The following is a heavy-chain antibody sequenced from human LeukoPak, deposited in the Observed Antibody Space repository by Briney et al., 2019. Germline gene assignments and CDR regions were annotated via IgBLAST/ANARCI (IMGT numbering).Heavy chain of an antibody. D-gene: IGHD4-17*01. CDR2: ISYDGSNK. V-gene: IGHV3-30-3*01. CDR3: ARDYGDNVSYFDY. CDR1: GFTFSSYA. J-gene: IGHJ4*02. Sequence: GGSLRLSCTASGFTFSSYAMHWVRQAPGKGLEWVAVISYDGSNKYYADSVKGRLTISRDNSKNTLYLQMNSLRAEDTAVYYCARDYGDNVSYFDYWGQGTLVTVSS.